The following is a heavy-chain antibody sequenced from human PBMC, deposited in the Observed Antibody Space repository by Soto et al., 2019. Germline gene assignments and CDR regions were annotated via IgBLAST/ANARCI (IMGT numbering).Heavy chain of an antibody. CDR2: MQPSTGRT. J-gene: IGHJ4*02. D-gene: IGHD1-26*01. V-gene: IGHV1-8*02. CDR3: ARGVSAGVDY. Sequence: QAQLVQSGAEVREPGASVKVSCKASGYSFTSLDINWVRQTAAQGLEWMGWMQPSTGRTGYAQKFQGRVTMTRDTSINTAYMELTTLPSDDTAFFYCARGVSAGVDYWGQGTLVTVSS. CDR1: GYSFTSLD.